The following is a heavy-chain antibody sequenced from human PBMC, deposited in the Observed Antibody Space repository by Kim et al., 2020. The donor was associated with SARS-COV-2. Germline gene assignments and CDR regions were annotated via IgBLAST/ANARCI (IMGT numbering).Heavy chain of an antibody. CDR1: GFTLSSYW. CDR3: ARRAYSSGWWYFDF. D-gene: IGHD6-19*01. J-gene: IGHJ4*02. Sequence: GGSLRLSCAASGFTLSSYWMHWVRQAPGKGLVWVSRISGDGSSTSYADSVKGRFIISRDNAKNALYLQMNSLRVEDTAVYYCARRAYSSGWWYFDFWGQG. CDR2: ISGDGSST. V-gene: IGHV3-74*01.